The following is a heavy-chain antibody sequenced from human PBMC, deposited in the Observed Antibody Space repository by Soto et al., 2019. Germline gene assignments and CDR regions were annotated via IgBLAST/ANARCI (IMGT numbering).Heavy chain of an antibody. CDR3: VRSPGDFRYGMDV. CDR2: INPSTGVT. Sequence: QVQLVQSGAEVKKPGASVKVSCKASGYSFTDYYMHWVRQAPGQGPEWLGWINPSTGVTHFAQKFQGWVTMTRDTSISTAYMEPSRLTSDDTAVYYCVRSPGDFRYGMDVWGQGTTVTVSS. V-gene: IGHV1-2*04. J-gene: IGHJ6*02. CDR1: GYSFTDYY. D-gene: IGHD2-21*02.